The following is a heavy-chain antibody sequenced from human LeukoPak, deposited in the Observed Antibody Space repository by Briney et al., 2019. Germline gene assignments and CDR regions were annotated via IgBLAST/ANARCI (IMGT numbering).Heavy chain of an antibody. Sequence: GGSLRLSCAASGFTFSSYGRHWVRQAPGKGQGGWAVTSDHGSNKFYADSVKGRFTISRDNPKNTLYLQMNSLRAEDTAVYYCARETYYYDNSGYYGSFYFDYWGQGTLVTVSS. V-gene: IGHV3-30*03. J-gene: IGHJ4*02. CDR1: GFTFSSYG. CDR2: TSDHGSNK. CDR3: ARETYYYDNSGYYGSFYFDY. D-gene: IGHD3-22*01.